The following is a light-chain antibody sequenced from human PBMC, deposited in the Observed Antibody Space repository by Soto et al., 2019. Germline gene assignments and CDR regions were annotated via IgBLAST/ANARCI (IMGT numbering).Light chain of an antibody. CDR1: QSVGTS. CDR3: TERSTWPLA. V-gene: IGKV3-11*02. J-gene: IGKJ4*01. Sequence: PPTLSWSGVEIAILSCMASQSVGTSLAWYKQKSGQAPRLLIYDARNRATGIPARFSGSGSGRDFTISISSLEPEDFAGDYCTERSTWPLASGGGT. CDR2: DAR.